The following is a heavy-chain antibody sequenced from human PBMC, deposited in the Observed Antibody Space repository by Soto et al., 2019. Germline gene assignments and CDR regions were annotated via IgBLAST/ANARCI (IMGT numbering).Heavy chain of an antibody. Sequence: VGSLRLSCAASGFTFSSLAMSWVRQAPGKGLQWVSMITNGDGGGTYYADSVKGRFTISRDNSKNTLYLQMNGLRAEDTAVYYCAKAAGQHVVAYYFDSWGQGTLVTVSS. J-gene: IGHJ4*02. CDR1: GFTFSSLA. CDR3: AKAAGQHVVAYYFDS. D-gene: IGHD2-15*01. V-gene: IGHV3-23*01. CDR2: ITNGDGGGT.